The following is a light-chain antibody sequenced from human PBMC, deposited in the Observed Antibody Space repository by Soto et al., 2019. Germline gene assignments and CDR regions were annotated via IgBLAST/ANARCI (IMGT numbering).Light chain of an antibody. CDR3: QQYSKWPPIT. CDR2: DTS. J-gene: IGKJ5*01. V-gene: IGKV3-15*01. CDR1: QSVSSK. Sequence: EIVMTESPATLSVSRGERATLSCRASQSVSSKLAWYQQKPGQAPRPLIYDTSTRATGIPARFSGSGSGTEFTLTVSRLQSEDFAVYHCQQYSKWPPITFGQVTRLEI.